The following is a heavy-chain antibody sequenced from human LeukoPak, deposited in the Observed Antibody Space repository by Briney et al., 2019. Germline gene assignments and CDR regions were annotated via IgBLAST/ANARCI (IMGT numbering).Heavy chain of an antibody. CDR1: GFTFSSYG. Sequence: GGSLRLPCAASGFTFSSYGMHWVRQAPGKGLEWVAFIRYDGSNKYYADSVKGRFTISRDNSKNTLYLQMNSLRAEDTAVYYCAKSEDVAVAGAQGTWGQGTLVTVSS. CDR2: IRYDGSNK. J-gene: IGHJ4*02. V-gene: IGHV3-30*02. CDR3: AKSEDVAVAGAQGT. D-gene: IGHD6-19*01.